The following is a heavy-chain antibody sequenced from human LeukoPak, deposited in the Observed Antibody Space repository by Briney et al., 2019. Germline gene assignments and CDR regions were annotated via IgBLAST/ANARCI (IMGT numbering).Heavy chain of an antibody. V-gene: IGHV3-11*01. J-gene: IGHJ4*02. CDR3: AREHCSTTSCYFDY. CDR2: ISTSGSTI. CDR1: GFTFSDYY. D-gene: IGHD2-2*01. Sequence: GGSLRLSCAASGFTFSDYYMSWMRQAPGQGLEWVSYISTSGSTIYHADSVKGRFTISRDNAKNSLYLQMNSLRAEDTAVYYCAREHCSTTSCYFDYWGQGSPVTVSS.